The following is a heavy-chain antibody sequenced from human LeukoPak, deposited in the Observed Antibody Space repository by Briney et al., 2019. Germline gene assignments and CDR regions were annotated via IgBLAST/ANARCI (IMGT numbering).Heavy chain of an antibody. CDR2: MYTSGST. V-gene: IGHV4-4*07. Sequence: SETLSLTCTVSGGSISSHYWSWIRQPAGKGLEWIGRMYTSGSTHYNPSLKSRVTMSLDTSKNQFSLKLSSVTAADTAVYYCARLRPYYDSSGLDYWGQGTLVTVSS. CDR1: GGSISSHY. D-gene: IGHD3-22*01. CDR3: ARLRPYYDSSGLDY. J-gene: IGHJ4*02.